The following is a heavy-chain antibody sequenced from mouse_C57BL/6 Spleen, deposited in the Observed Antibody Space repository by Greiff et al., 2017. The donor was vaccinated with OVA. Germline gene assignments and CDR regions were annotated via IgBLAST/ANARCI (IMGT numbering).Heavy chain of an antibody. V-gene: IGHV1-50*01. CDR1: GYTFTEYT. Sequence: QVQLQQSGAELVKPGASVKLSCKASGYTFTEYTIHWVKQRSGQGLEWIGEIDPSDSYTNYNQKFKGKATLTVDTSSSTAYMQLSSLTSEDSAVYYCAVVTTYFDYWGQGTTLTVSS. J-gene: IGHJ2*01. CDR2: IDPSDSYT. CDR3: AVVTTYFDY. D-gene: IGHD2-3*01.